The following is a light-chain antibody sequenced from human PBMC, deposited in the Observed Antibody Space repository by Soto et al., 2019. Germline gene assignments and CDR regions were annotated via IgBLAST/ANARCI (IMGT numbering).Light chain of an antibody. V-gene: IGKV3-15*01. CDR1: QSVSSN. CDR3: QQYNNWPPWT. J-gene: IGKJ1*01. Sequence: EIVMTQSPATLSVSPGERATLSCRASQSVSSNLAWYQQTPGQAPRLLIYGASTRATGIPARFSGSGSGTEFTPTISSLQSEDFAVYYCQQYNNWPPWTFGQGTKVDIK. CDR2: GAS.